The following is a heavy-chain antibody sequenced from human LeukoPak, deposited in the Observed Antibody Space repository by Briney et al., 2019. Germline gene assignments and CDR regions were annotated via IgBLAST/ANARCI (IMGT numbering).Heavy chain of an antibody. Sequence: ASVKVSCKASGYTFTDSYLHWVHQAPGEGLEWMGRVDPEDGETRYAEKFQGRVTITADTSTDTAYMELTSLRSEDTAVYYCATAVGATGASDHWGLGTLVTVSS. CDR3: ATAVGATGASDH. CDR1: GYTFTDSY. CDR2: VDPEDGET. V-gene: IGHV1-69-2*01. J-gene: IGHJ4*02. D-gene: IGHD1-26*01.